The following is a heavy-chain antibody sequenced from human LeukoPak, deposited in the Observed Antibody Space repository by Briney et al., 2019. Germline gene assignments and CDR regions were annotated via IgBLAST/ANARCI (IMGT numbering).Heavy chain of an antibody. Sequence: GGSLRLSCAASGFTFSDYYMSWIRQAPGKGLEWVSYISSSGSTIYYADSVKGRFTISRDNAKNSLYLQMNSLRAEDTAVYYCARDHEVVPAAHLGYYFDYWGQGTLVTVSS. V-gene: IGHV3-11*04. J-gene: IGHJ4*02. CDR1: GFTFSDYY. CDR2: ISSSGSTI. CDR3: ARDHEVVPAAHLGYYFDY. D-gene: IGHD2-2*01.